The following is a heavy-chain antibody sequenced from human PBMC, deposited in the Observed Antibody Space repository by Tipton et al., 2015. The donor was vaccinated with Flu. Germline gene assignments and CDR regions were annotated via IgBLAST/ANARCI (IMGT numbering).Heavy chain of an antibody. Sequence: RSLRLSCAASGFTFDYYGMHWVRQAPGRGLQWVAFMWSDGGNEKYADSVKGRFAISRDNAKNTLYLQMNSLRGDDSAVYYCARAVGGSGSYWGQGTLVTVSS. V-gene: IGHV3-33*01. J-gene: IGHJ4*02. CDR3: ARAVGGSGSY. CDR2: MWSDGGNE. D-gene: IGHD3-10*01. CDR1: GFTFDYYG.